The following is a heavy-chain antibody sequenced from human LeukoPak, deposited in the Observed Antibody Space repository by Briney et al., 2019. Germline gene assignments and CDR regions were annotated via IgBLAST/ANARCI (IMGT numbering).Heavy chain of an antibody. CDR3: ARDMQQLADAFDI. CDR2: IWYDGSNK. D-gene: IGHD6-13*01. J-gene: IGHJ3*02. CDR1: RFTFSSYG. V-gene: IGHV3-33*01. Sequence: PGGSLRLSCAASRFTFSSYGVHWVSQAPGKGLEWVAVIWYDGSNKYYADSVKGRFTISRDNSKNTLYLQMNSLRAEDTAVYYCARDMQQLADAFDIWGQGTMITVSS.